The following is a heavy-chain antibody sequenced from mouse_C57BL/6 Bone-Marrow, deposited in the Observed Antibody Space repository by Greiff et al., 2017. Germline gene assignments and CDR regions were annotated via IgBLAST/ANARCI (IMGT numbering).Heavy chain of an antibody. D-gene: IGHD1-1*01. J-gene: IGHJ1*03. Sequence: QVHVKQSGPGLVAPSQSLSITCTVSGFSLTSYAISWVRQPPGKGLEWLGVIWTGGGTNYNSALKSRLSISKDNSKSQVFLKMNSLQTDDTARYYCARNPHYYGSSYWYFDVWGTGTTVTVSS. CDR2: IWTGGGT. CDR3: ARNPHYYGSSYWYFDV. CDR1: GFSLTSYA. V-gene: IGHV2-9-1*01.